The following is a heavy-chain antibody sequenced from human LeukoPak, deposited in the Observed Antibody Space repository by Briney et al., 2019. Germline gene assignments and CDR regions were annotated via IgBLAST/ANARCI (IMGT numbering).Heavy chain of an antibody. Sequence: TGGSLRPSCAASGFTFSDYYMSWIRQAPGKGLEWVSYISSSGSTIYYADSVKGRFTISRDNARNSLYLQMNSLRAEDTAVYYCARIGRVKYYYDSSAGPAADYWGQGTLVTVSS. J-gene: IGHJ4*02. CDR1: GFTFSDYY. D-gene: IGHD3-22*01. CDR3: ARIGRVKYYYDSSAGPAADY. CDR2: ISSSGSTI. V-gene: IGHV3-11*04.